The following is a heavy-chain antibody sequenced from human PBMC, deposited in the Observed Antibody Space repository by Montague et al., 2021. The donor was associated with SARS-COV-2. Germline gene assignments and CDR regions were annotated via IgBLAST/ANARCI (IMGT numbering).Heavy chain of an antibody. V-gene: IGHV4-59*01. CDR1: GGSISSYY. J-gene: IGHJ5*02. CDR3: AREDYSNAWFDP. D-gene: IGHD4-11*01. CDR2: IYYSGST. Sequence: SETLSLTCTVSGGSISSYYWSWTRQPPGKGLEWIGYIYYSGSTNYNPSLKSRVTISVDTSKNQFSLKLSSVTAADTAVYYCAREDYSNAWFDPWGQGTLVTVSS.